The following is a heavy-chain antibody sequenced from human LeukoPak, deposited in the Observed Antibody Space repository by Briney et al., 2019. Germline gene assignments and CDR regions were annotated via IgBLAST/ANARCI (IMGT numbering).Heavy chain of an antibody. CDR1: GFTFSSYA. CDR3: ARAVAIDY. D-gene: IGHD6-19*01. V-gene: IGHV3-30*04. J-gene: IGHJ4*02. Sequence: GGSLRLSCAASGFTFSSYAMHWVRQAPGKGLEWVAVISYDGSNKYYADSVKGRFTISRDNSKNTLYLQMNSLRAEDTAVYYCARAVAIDYWGQGTLVTVSS. CDR2: ISYDGSNK.